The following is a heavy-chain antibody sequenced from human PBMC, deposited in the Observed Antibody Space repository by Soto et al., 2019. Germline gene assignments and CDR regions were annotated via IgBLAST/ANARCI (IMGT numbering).Heavy chain of an antibody. D-gene: IGHD3-16*01. CDR2: VYHRGRS. CDR1: GGSVSNSYYY. CDR3: GGQRTSGLAQADCDY. Sequence: SETLSLTCTVSGGSVSNSYYYWGWIRESPGKGLEWIGSVYHRGRSYSKSSVKSRVTISVDTSKHQFSLNLNSVADSDTAVYYVGGQRTSGLAQADCDYCGPGALVTVS. V-gene: IGHV4-39*01. J-gene: IGHJ4*02.